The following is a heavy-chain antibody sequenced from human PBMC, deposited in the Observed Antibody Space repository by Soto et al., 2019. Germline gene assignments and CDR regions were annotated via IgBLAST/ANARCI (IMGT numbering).Heavy chain of an antibody. J-gene: IGHJ5*02. D-gene: IGHD6-13*01. V-gene: IGHV1-2*02. CDR1: GYTFTGYY. CDR2: INPNSGGT. Sequence: QVQLVQSGAEVKKPGASVKVSCKASGYTFTGYYMHWVRQAPGHGLEWMGWINPNSGGTNYAQKFQGRVTMTRDTCISKAYMALSILRSDDTGIYSWARGGPIAADPGDWFDPWAQGALDTFCS. CDR3: ARGGPIAADPGDWFDP.